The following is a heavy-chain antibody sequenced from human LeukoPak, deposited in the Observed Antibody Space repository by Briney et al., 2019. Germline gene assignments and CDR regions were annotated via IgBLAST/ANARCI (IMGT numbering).Heavy chain of an antibody. CDR3: ARSGGNSRFDY. CDR1: GDSINNYY. Sequence: SETLSLTCTVSGDSINNYYWSWIRQPPGKGLEWIGYISYSGSTTYNPSLKSRVTISADTSKNQFPLILSSVTAADTAVYYCARSGGNSRFDYWGQGTLVTVSS. V-gene: IGHV4-59*01. CDR2: ISYSGST. D-gene: IGHD4-23*01. J-gene: IGHJ4*02.